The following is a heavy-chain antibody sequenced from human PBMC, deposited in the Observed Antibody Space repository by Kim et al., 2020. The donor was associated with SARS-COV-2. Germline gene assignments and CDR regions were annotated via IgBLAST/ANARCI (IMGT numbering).Heavy chain of an antibody. Sequence: FQGRVTITRETSASTAYMELGSLRSEDTAVYYCARGGIAVAVSTYNWFDSWGQGTLVTVSS. J-gene: IGHJ5*01. V-gene: IGHV1-3*01. D-gene: IGHD6-19*01. CDR3: ARGGIAVAVSTYNWFDS.